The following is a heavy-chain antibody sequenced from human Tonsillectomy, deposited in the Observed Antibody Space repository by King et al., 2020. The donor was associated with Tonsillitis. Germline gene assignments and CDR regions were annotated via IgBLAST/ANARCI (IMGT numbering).Heavy chain of an antibody. CDR2: IFSNDEK. Sequence: TLKESGPVLVKPTETLTLTCTVSGFSLSNARMGVSWIRQPPGKALEWLAHIFSNDEKSYSTSLKSRLTISKDTSKSQVFLTMTNMDPVATATYYCDRIRIYDILTGANWFDPWGQGTLVTVSS. D-gene: IGHD3-9*01. V-gene: IGHV2-26*01. CDR1: GFSLSNARMG. CDR3: DRIRIYDILTGANWFDP. J-gene: IGHJ5*02.